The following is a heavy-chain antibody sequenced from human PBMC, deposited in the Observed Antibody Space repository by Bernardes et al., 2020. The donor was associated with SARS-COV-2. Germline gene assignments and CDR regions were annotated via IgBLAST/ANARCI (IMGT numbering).Heavy chain of an antibody. J-gene: IGHJ5*02. CDR2: IYWDDDK. CDR3: AHSGATMVRGRFDP. CDR1: GFSLSHSGVG. Sequence: SGPTLLKPTQTLTLTCPFSGFSLSHSGVGVGWIRQPPGKALEWLALIYWDDDKRYSPSLKSRLTITKDTSKNQVVLTMTNMDPVDTATYYCAHSGATMVRGRFDPWGQGTLVTVSS. D-gene: IGHD3-10*01. V-gene: IGHV2-5*02.